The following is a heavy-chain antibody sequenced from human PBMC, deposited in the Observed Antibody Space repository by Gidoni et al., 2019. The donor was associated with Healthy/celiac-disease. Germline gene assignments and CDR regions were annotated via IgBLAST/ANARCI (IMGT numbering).Heavy chain of an antibody. D-gene: IGHD3-10*01. CDR3: ARDRITMVRGVINTSNYYYYYGMDV. J-gene: IGHJ6*02. CDR2: ISSSSSYT. CDR1: GFTFSDYY. V-gene: IGHV3-11*06. Sequence: QVQLVESGGGLVKPGGSLRLSCAASGFTFSDYYMSWIRPAPGKGLEWVSYISSSSSYTNYADSVKGRFTISRDNAKNSLYLQMNSLRAEDTAVYYCARDRITMVRGVINTSNYYYYYGMDVWGQGTTVTVSS.